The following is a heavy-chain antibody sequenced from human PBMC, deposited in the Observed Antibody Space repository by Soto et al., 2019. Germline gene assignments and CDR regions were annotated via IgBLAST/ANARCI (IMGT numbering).Heavy chain of an antibody. V-gene: IGHV4-30-4*01. D-gene: IGHD3-22*01. J-gene: IGHJ4*02. CDR3: ARDGYYDSSGYYY. CDR1: GGSISSGDYY. CDR2: IYNSGST. Sequence: SETLSLTCTVSGGSISSGDYYWSWIRQPPGKGLEWIGYIYNSGSTYYNPSLKSRVTISVDTSKNQFSLKLSSVTAADTAVYYCARDGYYDSSGYYYWGQGTQVTVSS.